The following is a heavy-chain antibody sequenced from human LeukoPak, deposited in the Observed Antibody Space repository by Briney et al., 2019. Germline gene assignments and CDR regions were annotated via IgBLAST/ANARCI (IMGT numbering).Heavy chain of an antibody. D-gene: IGHD3-3*01. CDR1: GFTFSSYA. CDR2: VSGGGVST. V-gene: IGHV3-23*01. J-gene: IGHJ4*02. Sequence: GGSLRLSCAASGFTFSSYAMNRVRQAPGKGLEWVSGVSGGGVSTYYVDSVKGRFTISRDNSKNTLYLQMNSLRAEDTAVYYCAKGPSRAYSTYFFDYWGQGTLVTVSS. CDR3: AKGPSRAYSTYFFDY.